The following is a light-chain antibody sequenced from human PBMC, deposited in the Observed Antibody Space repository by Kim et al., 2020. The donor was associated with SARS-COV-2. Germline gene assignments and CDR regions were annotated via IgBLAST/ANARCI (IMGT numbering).Light chain of an antibody. CDR3: QQYDTSSYT. CDR2: GAS. Sequence: LSPGERAPPSCRASQRVNSNYLAWYQQKPGQAPRLLIYGASSRATAIPDRFSGSGSGTDFTLTINRLEPEDFAVYYCQQYDTSSYTFGQGTKLEI. J-gene: IGKJ2*01. CDR1: QRVNSNY. V-gene: IGKV3-20*01.